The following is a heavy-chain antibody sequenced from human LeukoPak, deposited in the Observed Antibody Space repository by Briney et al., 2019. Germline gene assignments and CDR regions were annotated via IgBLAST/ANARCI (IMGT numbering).Heavy chain of an antibody. CDR2: FSYDGSNK. Sequence: GGSLRLSCAASGFTFSSYGMHWVRQAPGKGLEWGAVFSYDGSNKYYADSVKGRFTISRDNYKNTLYLQMNSLRAEDTAVYYCAKDYDFWSGYSSTPFDYWGQGTLVTVSS. D-gene: IGHD3-3*01. CDR1: GFTFSSYG. J-gene: IGHJ4*02. CDR3: AKDYDFWSGYSSTPFDY. V-gene: IGHV3-30*18.